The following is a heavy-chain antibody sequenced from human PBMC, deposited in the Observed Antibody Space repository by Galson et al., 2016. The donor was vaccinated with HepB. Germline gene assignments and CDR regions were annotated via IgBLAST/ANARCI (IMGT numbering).Heavy chain of an antibody. CDR2: ISDTEST. CDR3: AKDEGFYNGMDF. J-gene: IGHJ6*02. CDR1: GGSVSSASHD. D-gene: IGHD2-2*02. V-gene: IGHV4-61*01. Sequence: SETLSLTCTVTGGSVSSASHDWSWVRQPTGKGLERIGYISDTESTNYNPSPKGRVTISLDRSKKQFSLRLNSVIAADTAVYYCAKDEGFYNGMDFWGQGTTVTVSS.